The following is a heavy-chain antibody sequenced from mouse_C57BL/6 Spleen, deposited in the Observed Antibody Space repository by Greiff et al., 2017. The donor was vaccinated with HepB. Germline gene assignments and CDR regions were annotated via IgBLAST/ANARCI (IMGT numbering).Heavy chain of an antibody. CDR3: ARGSGGYFDY. J-gene: IGHJ2*01. Sequence: EVNVVESGGGLVKPGGSLKLSCAASGFTFSDYGMHWVRQAPEKGLEWVAYISSGSSTIYYADTVKGRFTISRDNAKNTLFLQMTSLRSEDTAMYYCARGSGGYFDYWGQGTTLTVSS. D-gene: IGHD3-2*02. CDR1: GFTFSDYG. V-gene: IGHV5-17*01. CDR2: ISSGSSTI.